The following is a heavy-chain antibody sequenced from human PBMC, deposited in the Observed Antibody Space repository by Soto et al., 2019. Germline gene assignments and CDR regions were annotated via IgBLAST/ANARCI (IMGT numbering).Heavy chain of an antibody. Sequence: QVQLVQSGAEVKKPGASVKVSCKASGYTFTSYGISWVRQAPGQGLEWMGWISAYNGNTNYAQKPQGRGTMTTDKSTSTAYMELGSLRSDDTAVYYCARDSRPYSGSLCWAYWGQGTLVTVSS. CDR1: GYTFTSYG. D-gene: IGHD1-26*01. V-gene: IGHV1-18*04. J-gene: IGHJ4*02. CDR3: ARDSRPYSGSLCWAY. CDR2: ISAYNGNT.